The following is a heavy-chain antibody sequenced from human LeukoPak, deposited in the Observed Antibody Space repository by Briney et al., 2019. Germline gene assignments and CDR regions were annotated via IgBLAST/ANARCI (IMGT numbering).Heavy chain of an antibody. CDR1: GFTVSSNY. J-gene: IGHJ4*02. V-gene: IGHV3-53*01. CDR2: IYSGGST. D-gene: IGHD3-10*01. Sequence: GGSLTLSCAASGFTVSSNYMSWVRQAPGKGLEWVSVIYSGGSTYYADSVKGRFTISRDDSKNTLYLQMNSLRAEDTAVYYCARVRWDYASGSYYLDYWGQGTLVTVSS. CDR3: ARVRWDYASGSYYLDY.